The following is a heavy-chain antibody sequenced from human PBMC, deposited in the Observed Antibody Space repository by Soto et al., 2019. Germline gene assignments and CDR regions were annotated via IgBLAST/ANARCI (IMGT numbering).Heavy chain of an antibody. CDR1: GGSFSGYY. CDR2: INHSGST. J-gene: IGHJ6*03. Sequence: PSETLSLTCAVYGGSFSGYYWSWIRQPPGKGLEWIGEINHSGSTNYNPSLKSRVTISVDTSKNQFSLKLSSVTAADTAVYYCARGSIVVVPAADYYYYYYMDVWGKGTTVTVSS. CDR3: ARGSIVVVPAADYYYYYYMDV. D-gene: IGHD2-2*01. V-gene: IGHV4-34*01.